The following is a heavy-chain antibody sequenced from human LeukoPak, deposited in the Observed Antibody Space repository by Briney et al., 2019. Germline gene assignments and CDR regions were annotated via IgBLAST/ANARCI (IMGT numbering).Heavy chain of an antibody. Sequence: SGTLSLTCAVYGGSFSGYYWSWIRQPPGKGLEWIGEINHSGSTNYNPSLKSRVTISVDTSKNQFSLKLSSVTAADTAVYYCARGNYYGSGSYYNARYYFAYWGQGTLVTVSS. CDR2: INHSGST. CDR1: GGSFSGYY. D-gene: IGHD3-10*01. V-gene: IGHV4-34*01. CDR3: ARGNYYGSGSYYNARYYFAY. J-gene: IGHJ4*02.